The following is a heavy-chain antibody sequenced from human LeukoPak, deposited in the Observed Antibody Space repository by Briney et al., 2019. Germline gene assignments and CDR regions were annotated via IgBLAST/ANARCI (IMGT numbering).Heavy chain of an antibody. CDR1: GGSISSSSYY. J-gene: IGHJ5*02. CDR3: ARKGVIPRNWFDP. Sequence: SETLSLTCTVSGGSISSSSYYWGWSRQPPGKGLEWIGRIYYSGSTYYNPSLKSRVTTSVGTSKNQFSLKLSSVTAADTAVYYCARKGVIPRNWFDPWGQGTLVTVSS. V-gene: IGHV4-39*01. D-gene: IGHD3-10*01. CDR2: IYYSGST.